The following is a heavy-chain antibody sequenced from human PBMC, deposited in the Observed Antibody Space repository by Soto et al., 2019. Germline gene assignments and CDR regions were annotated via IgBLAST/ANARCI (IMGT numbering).Heavy chain of an antibody. D-gene: IGHD3-22*01. Sequence: PGGSLRLSCAASGFTFSSYGMHWVRQAPGKGLEWVAVISYDGSNKYYADSVKGRFTISRDNSKNTLYLQMNSLRAEDTAVYYCARGPLYYYDSSGYRGKNWFDPWGQGTLVTVSS. CDR3: ARGPLYYYDSSGYRGKNWFDP. CDR2: ISYDGSNK. J-gene: IGHJ5*02. CDR1: GFTFSSYG. V-gene: IGHV3-30*03.